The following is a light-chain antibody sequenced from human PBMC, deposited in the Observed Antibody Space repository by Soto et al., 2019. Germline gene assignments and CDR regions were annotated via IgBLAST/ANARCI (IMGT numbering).Light chain of an antibody. V-gene: IGKV1-8*01. CDR2: AAS. J-gene: IGKJ2*02. Sequence: AIRMTQSPSSFSASTGDRVTITCRASQGISSYLAWYQQKPGKAPKLLIYAASTLQSGVPSRFSGSGSGTDFTLTISCLQPEDFATYYCQQYYSYYMCTLGQGTKLEIK. CDR1: QGISSY. CDR3: QQYYSYYMCT.